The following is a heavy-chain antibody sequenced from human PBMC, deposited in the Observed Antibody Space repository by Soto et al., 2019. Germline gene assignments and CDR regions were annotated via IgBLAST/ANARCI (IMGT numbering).Heavy chain of an antibody. V-gene: IGHV1-18*01. D-gene: IGHD6-13*01. J-gene: IGHJ3*02. CDR1: GYTFTSYG. CDR2: ISAYNGNT. Sequence: QVQLVQSGAEVKKPGASVKVSCKASGYTFTSYGISWVRQAPGQGLEWMGWISAYNGNTNYAQKLQGRVTMTTDTSTSTAFIELRSLRSDDTAVYYSARDVGYSSTWEIWGQGTMVTVSS. CDR3: ARDVGYSSTWEI.